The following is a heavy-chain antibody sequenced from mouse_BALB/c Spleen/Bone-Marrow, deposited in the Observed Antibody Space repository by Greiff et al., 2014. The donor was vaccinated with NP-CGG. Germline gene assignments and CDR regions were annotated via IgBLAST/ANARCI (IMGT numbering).Heavy chain of an antibody. Sequence: QVKLQQSGAELVRPGTSVKVSCKGSGYAFTNYLIEWVKQRPGKGLEWIGVINSGSGGNKYNEKFKGKATLTADKSSSTAFMQLSSLTADDSAVYFCARAITDAMDYWGQGTSVTVSS. D-gene: IGHD2-4*01. CDR3: ARAITDAMDY. J-gene: IGHJ4*01. CDR1: GYAFTNYL. CDR2: INSGSGGN. V-gene: IGHV1-54*01.